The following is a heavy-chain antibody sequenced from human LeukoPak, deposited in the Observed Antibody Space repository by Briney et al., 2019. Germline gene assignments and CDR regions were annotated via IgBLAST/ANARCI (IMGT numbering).Heavy chain of an antibody. J-gene: IGHJ4*02. CDR1: GYSFTTYG. CDR2: IAPKNGNT. D-gene: IGHD4-11*01. CDR3: ARDASAYN. Sequence: ASVKVSCKAYGYSFTTYGINWVRQAPGQGLEWLGCIAPKNGNTNYLQKFQARLTLTADTSTSTVYMELRSLTFDDSAMYYCARDASAYNWGQGTLVTVS. V-gene: IGHV1-18*01.